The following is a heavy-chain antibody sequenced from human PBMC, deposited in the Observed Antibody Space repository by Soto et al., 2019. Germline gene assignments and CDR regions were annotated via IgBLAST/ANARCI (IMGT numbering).Heavy chain of an antibody. D-gene: IGHD2-2*01. CDR2: IKTKAEGVTT. CDR1: GFPFNIAW. V-gene: IGHV3-15*01. CDR3: AADTPVFGQGEFEY. J-gene: IGHJ4*02. Sequence: PRGSPRLSCEASGFPFNIAWMTWPRQAPGKGLEWVALIKTKAEGVTTHYTAPVKGRFTVSRDDSKNTVYLQLNSLKTEDTAVYYCAADTPVFGQGEFEYWGQGTQVTVSS.